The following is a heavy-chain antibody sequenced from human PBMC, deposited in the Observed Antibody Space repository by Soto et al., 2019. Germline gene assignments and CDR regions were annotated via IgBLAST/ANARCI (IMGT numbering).Heavy chain of an antibody. CDR1: GYTFSNFA. CDR2: MNPNSGNT. D-gene: IGHD3-10*01. Sequence: VKVSCKAIGYTFSNFAVHWMRQSPGQSLEWMGWMNPNSGNTGYAQKFQGRVTMTRNTSISTVYMELSSLRSEDTAVYYCARWGDYYGSGSYYNLVDYWGQGTLVTVSS. V-gene: IGHV1-8*02. J-gene: IGHJ4*02. CDR3: ARWGDYYGSGSYYNLVDY.